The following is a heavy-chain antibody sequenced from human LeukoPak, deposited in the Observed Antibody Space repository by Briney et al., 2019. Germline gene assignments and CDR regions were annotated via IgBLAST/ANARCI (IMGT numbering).Heavy chain of an antibody. Sequence: SETLSLTCTVSGGSISSGGHSWSWIRQPLGKGLEWIGYIYYSGSTYYNPSLKSRVTISVDTSKNQFSLKLSSVTAADTAVYYCARDYYGSGRSPRWYYGMDVWGQGTTVTVSS. CDR1: GGSISSGGHS. V-gene: IGHV4-30-2*05. CDR3: ARDYYGSGRSPRWYYGMDV. J-gene: IGHJ6*02. D-gene: IGHD3-10*01. CDR2: IYYSGST.